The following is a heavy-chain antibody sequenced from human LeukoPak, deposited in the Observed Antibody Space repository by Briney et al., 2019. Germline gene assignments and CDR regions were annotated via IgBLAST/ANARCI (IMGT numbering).Heavy chain of an antibody. CDR3: ARESYYDSSGYSHDAFDI. J-gene: IGHJ3*02. CDR1: GGSFSADY. Sequence: SETLSLTCIVYGGSFSADYWSWIRQPPGKGLEWIGEINHSGSTNYNPSLKSRVTISVDTSKNQFSLKLNSVTAADTAVYYCARESYYDSSGYSHDAFDIWGQGTMVTVSS. CDR2: INHSGST. V-gene: IGHV4-34*01. D-gene: IGHD3-22*01.